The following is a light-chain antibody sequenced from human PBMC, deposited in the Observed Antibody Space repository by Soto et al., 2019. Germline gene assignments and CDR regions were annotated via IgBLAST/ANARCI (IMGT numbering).Light chain of an antibody. CDR1: QSLLYSSNNNNY. V-gene: IGKV4-1*01. J-gene: IGKJ1*01. CDR3: HQYLTNPLT. Sequence: DIVMTQSPDSLAVSLGERVTISCKSSQSLLYSSNNNNYLAWFQQKLGQPPKLLIYRASTRASGVPDRFSGSGSGTDFTLTISSLRAEDVAVYYCHQYLTNPLTFGQGTKVEIK. CDR2: RAS.